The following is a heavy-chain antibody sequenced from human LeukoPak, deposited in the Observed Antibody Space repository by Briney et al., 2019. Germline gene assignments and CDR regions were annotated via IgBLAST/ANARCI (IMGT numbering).Heavy chain of an antibody. CDR2: IIPILGIA. V-gene: IGHV1-69*04. J-gene: IGHJ4*02. CDR1: GGTFISYA. CDR3: ARETYCSGGSCLQA. Sequence: SVNVSFTASGGTFISYAISWVRQAPGQRLEWMGRIIPILGIANYAQKFHGRVTITADKSTSKAYIELSSLRSEDTAVYYSARETYCSGGSCLQAWGQGTLVTVSS. D-gene: IGHD2-15*01.